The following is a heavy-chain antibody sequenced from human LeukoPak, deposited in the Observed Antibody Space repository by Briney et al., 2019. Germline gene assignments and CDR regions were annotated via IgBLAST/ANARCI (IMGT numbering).Heavy chain of an antibody. CDR3: ARDQDYYDSSGYCDY. CDR1: GYTFTSYG. Sequence: ASVKVSCKASGYTFTSYGISWVRQAPGQGLEWMGWINPNSGGTNYAQKFQGRVTMTRDTSISTAYMELSRLRSDDTAVYYCARDQDYYDSSGYCDYWGQGTLVTVSS. D-gene: IGHD3-22*01. J-gene: IGHJ4*02. CDR2: INPNSGGT. V-gene: IGHV1-2*02.